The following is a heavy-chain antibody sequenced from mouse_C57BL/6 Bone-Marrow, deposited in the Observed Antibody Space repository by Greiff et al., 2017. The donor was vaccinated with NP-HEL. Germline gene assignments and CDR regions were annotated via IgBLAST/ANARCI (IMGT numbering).Heavy chain of an antibody. CDR3: ARDGLYYYGSSWAY. J-gene: IGHJ3*01. V-gene: IGHV3-6*01. D-gene: IGHD1-1*01. Sequence: EVKLMESGPGLVKPSQSLSLTCSVTGYSITSGYYWNWIRQFPGNKLEWMGYISYDGSNNYNPSLKNRISITRDTSKNQFFLKLNSVTTEDTATYYCARDGLYYYGSSWAYWGQGTLVTVSA. CDR2: ISYDGSN. CDR1: GYSITSGYY.